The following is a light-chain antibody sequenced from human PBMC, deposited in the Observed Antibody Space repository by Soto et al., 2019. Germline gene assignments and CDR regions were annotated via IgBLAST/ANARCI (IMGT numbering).Light chain of an antibody. CDR2: NAS. CDR1: QSVSTN. Sequence: EIVMTQSPDTLSVSPGERATLSCRASQSVSTNLAWYQQKPGQAPRLLSFNASTRATGTAARFSGSGSGTEFTLTISRLQSEDFAVYYCQQYDLATGFGGGTKVEIK. V-gene: IGKV3-15*01. J-gene: IGKJ4*01. CDR3: QQYDLATG.